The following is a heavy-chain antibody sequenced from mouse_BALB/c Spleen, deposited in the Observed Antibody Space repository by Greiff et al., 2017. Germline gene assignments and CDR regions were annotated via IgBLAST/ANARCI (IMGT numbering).Heavy chain of an antibody. CDR2: ISSGGST. CDR3: ARGRDYYGSSYGYFEV. CDR1: GFTFSSYA. J-gene: IGHJ1*01. D-gene: IGHD1-1*01. V-gene: IGHV5-6-5*01. Sequence: EVKLQESGGGLVKPGGSLKLSCAASGFTFSSYAMSWVRQTPEKRLEWVASISSGGSTYYPDSVKGRFTISRDNARNILYLQMSSLRSEDTAMYYCARGRDYYGSSYGYFEVWGAGTTVTVSS.